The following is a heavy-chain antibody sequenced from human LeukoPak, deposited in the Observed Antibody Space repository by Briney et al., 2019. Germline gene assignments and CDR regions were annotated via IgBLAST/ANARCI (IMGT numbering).Heavy chain of an antibody. CDR3: ARQNREGGNAPSDY. CDR2: IYPGDSDT. D-gene: IGHD4-23*01. CDR1: GYXFTTYW. Sequence: GESLKISCKGSGYXFTTYWICWVRQMPGKGLEWMGIIYPGDSDTRYSPSFQGQVTISADKSISTAYLQWSSLKASDTAMYYCARQNREGGNAPSDYWGQGTLVTVSS. J-gene: IGHJ4*02. V-gene: IGHV5-51*01.